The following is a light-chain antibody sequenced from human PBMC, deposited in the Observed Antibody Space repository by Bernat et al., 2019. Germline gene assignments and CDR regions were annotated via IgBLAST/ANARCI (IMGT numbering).Light chain of an antibody. CDR3: QQYGSSPKN. Sequence: IVLTQSPGTLSMSPGERVTLSCRASQNIDNNYLAWYQQKPGQAPRLLMYGASRRATGIPDRFSGSGSGTDFALTISSLEPEDSAVYYCQQYGSSPKNFGLGTKVDIK. CDR2: GAS. J-gene: IGKJ3*01. CDR1: QNIDNNY. V-gene: IGKV3-20*01.